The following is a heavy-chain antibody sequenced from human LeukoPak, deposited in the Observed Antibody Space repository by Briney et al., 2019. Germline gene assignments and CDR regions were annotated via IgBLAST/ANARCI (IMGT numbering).Heavy chain of an antibody. Sequence: GGSLRLSCAASGFTFSRYAMSWVRQAPGEGLEWVSAISGSGGSTYYADSVKGRFTISRDNSKNTLYLQMNSLRAEDTAVYYCAKGYSSSWHRFDYWGQGTLVTVSS. CDR3: AKGYSSSWHRFDY. D-gene: IGHD6-13*01. CDR1: GFTFSRYA. CDR2: ISGSGGST. J-gene: IGHJ4*02. V-gene: IGHV3-23*01.